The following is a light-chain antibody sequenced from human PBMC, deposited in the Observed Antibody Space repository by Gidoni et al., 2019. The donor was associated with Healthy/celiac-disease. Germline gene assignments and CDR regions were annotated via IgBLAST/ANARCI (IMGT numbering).Light chain of an antibody. Sequence: IVMTQSPLSLPVTPGEPASISCRSSQSLLHSNGYNYLDWYLQKPGQSPQPLIYLGSNRASGVPDRFSGSGSGTDVTLKISRVEAEDVGVYYCMQALQTPLTFGGGTKVEIK. CDR2: LGS. J-gene: IGKJ4*01. CDR1: QSLLHSNGYNY. V-gene: IGKV2-28*01. CDR3: MQALQTPLT.